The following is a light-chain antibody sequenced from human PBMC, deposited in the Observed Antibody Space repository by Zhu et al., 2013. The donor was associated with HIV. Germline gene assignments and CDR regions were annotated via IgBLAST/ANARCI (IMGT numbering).Light chain of an antibody. J-gene: IGKJ1*01. CDR2: LGS. CDR3: MQALQTPRT. Sequence: DIVMTQSPLSLPVTPGEPALISCRSSQSLLHSNGYNYVDWYLQKPGQSPQLLIYLGSTLASGVPDRFRGSGSGTDFTLKISRVETEDVGVYYCMQALQTPRTFGQGTKVEIK. V-gene: IGKV2-28*01. CDR1: QSLLHSNGYNY.